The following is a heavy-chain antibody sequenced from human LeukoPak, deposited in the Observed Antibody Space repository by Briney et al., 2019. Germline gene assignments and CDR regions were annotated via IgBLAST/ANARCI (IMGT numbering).Heavy chain of an antibody. D-gene: IGHD6-13*01. CDR2: INTNTGNP. J-gene: IGHJ3*02. CDR3: ARATPPTFQGAASRRTAAFDI. V-gene: IGHV7-4-1*02. CDR1: GYTFTSYA. Sequence: ASVKVSCKASGYTFTSYAMNWVRQAPGQGLEWRGWINTNTGNPTYAQGFTGRFVFSLDTSVSTAYLQISSLKAEDTVVYYCARATPPTFQGAASRRTAAFDIWGQGTMVTVSS.